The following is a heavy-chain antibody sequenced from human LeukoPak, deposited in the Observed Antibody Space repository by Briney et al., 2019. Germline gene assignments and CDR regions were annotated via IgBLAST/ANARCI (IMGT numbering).Heavy chain of an antibody. J-gene: IGHJ5*02. D-gene: IGHD2-2*01. Sequence: PSETLSLTCTVSGGSLSSHYWSWIRQPPGKGPEWIGYIYYSGSTNYNPSLKSRVTISVDTSKNQFSLKLSSVTAAGTAVYYCARAPAVVPAAPTNPGGNWFDPWGQGTLVTVSS. CDR3: ARAPAVVPAAPTNPGGNWFDP. CDR2: IYYSGST. V-gene: IGHV4-59*11. CDR1: GGSLSSHY.